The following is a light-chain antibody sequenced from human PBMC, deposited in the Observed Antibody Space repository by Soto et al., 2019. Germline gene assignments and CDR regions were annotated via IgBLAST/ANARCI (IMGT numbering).Light chain of an antibody. V-gene: IGKV1-5*01. Sequence: DIQMTQSPSNLSASAGDRATITCRASQSINNWLAWYQQKPGKAPNLLIFDASGLARGVLSRCSGSGSVTELTLTINGLQPDDVATYYCQQYNIYSFNFGHGTKVDIK. J-gene: IGKJ3*01. CDR2: DAS. CDR3: QQYNIYSFN. CDR1: QSINNW.